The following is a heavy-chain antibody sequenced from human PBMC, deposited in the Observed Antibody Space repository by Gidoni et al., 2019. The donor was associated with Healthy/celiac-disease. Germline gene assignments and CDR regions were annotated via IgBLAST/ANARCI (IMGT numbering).Heavy chain of an antibody. CDR2: INHSGSP. Sequence: ETLSLTCAVDGGSFSGYYWSWIRQPPGKGLEWTGDINHSGSPNYKPSLKCRVTISVDTSKYQFSLKLSSVTAADTAVYYCARVRPKGIGVVVAATRVPYYYYGMDVWGQGTTVTVSS. D-gene: IGHD2-15*01. CDR3: ARVRPKGIGVVVAATRVPYYYYGMDV. J-gene: IGHJ6*02. V-gene: IGHV4-34*01. CDR1: GGSFSGYY.